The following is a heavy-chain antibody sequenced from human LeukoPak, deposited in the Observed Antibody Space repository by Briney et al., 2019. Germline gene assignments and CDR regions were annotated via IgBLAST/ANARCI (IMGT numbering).Heavy chain of an antibody. D-gene: IGHD3-22*01. CDR3: AGDPQLLSSSSGYYDY. CDR2: ISSSSSTI. Sequence: GGSLRLSCAAYGFTFSSYSMNWVRQAPGKGLEWVSYISSSSSTIYYADSVKGRFTISSDNAKNSLYLQMNSLRAEDTAVYYCAGDPQLLSSSSGYYDYWGQGTLVTVSS. CDR1: GFTFSSYS. J-gene: IGHJ4*02. V-gene: IGHV3-48*04.